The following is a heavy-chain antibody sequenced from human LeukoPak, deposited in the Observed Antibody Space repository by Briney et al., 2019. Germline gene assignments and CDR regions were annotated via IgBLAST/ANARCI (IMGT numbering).Heavy chain of an antibody. Sequence: ASVKVSCKASGYTFTGYSMHWVQQAPGQGLEWMGWINPKSGGSNYAQKFQGRVTMTRDTSITTAYMELSRLRSDDTAVYYCARVSSTTWKDFDNWGQGTLVTVSS. D-gene: IGHD6-13*01. CDR2: INPKSGGS. V-gene: IGHV1-2*02. CDR3: ARVSSTTWKDFDN. J-gene: IGHJ4*02. CDR1: GYTFTGYS.